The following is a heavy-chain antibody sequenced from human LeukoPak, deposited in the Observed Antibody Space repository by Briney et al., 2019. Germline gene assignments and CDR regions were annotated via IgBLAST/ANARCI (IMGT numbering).Heavy chain of an antibody. CDR3: ARGLVRTYDSSGFDFDY. D-gene: IGHD3-22*01. CDR1: GFTFNTYW. CDR2: VRPDGREQ. V-gene: IGHV3-7*01. J-gene: IGHJ4*02. Sequence: GGSLRLSCSASGFTFNTYWMSWVRQAPGKGLQWVANVRPDGREQRYVDPVKGRSTISRDNAKNLVYLQMNSLRTDDTGVYYCARGLVRTYDSSGFDFDYWGQGTLVTVSS.